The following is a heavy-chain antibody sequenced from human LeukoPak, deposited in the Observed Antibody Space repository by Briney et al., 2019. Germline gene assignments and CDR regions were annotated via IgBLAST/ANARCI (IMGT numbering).Heavy chain of an antibody. CDR1: GGSFSGYY. Sequence: SETLSLTCAVYGGSFSGYYWSWIRQPPGKGLEWIGEINHSGSTNYNPSLKSRVTISVDTSKNQFSLKLSSVTAADTAVYYCARVYYHDSSDWYFDLWGRGTLVTVSS. J-gene: IGHJ2*01. V-gene: IGHV4-34*01. CDR3: ARVYYHDSSDWYFDL. CDR2: INHSGST. D-gene: IGHD3-22*01.